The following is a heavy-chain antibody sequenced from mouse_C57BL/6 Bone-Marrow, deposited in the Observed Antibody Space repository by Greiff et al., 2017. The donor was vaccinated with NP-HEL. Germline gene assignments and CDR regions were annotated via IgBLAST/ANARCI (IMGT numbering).Heavy chain of an antibody. V-gene: IGHV10-3*01. Sequence: EVMLVESGGGLVQPKGSLKLSCAASGFTFNTYAMHWVRQAPGKGLAWVARIRSKSSNYATYYDDSVKDRFTISRDDSQSMLYLQMNNLKTEDTAMYYCVREGYHYGSSDDYFDYWGQGTTLTVSS. CDR2: IRSKSSNYAT. CDR3: VREGYHYGSSDDYFDY. CDR1: GFTFNTYA. D-gene: IGHD1-1*01. J-gene: IGHJ2*01.